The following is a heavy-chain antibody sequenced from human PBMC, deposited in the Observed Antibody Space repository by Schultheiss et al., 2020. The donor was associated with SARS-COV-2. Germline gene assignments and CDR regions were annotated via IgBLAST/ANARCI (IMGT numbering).Heavy chain of an antibody. CDR1: GFTVSSNY. D-gene: IGHD6-19*01. CDR2: IYSGGST. Sequence: GGSLRLSCAASGFTVSSNYMNWVRQAPGKGLEWVSVIYSGGSTYYADSVKGRFTISRDNAKNSLYLQMNSLRAEDTAVYYCARVKWLVNHNFDYWGQGTLVTVSS. CDR3: ARVKWLVNHNFDY. J-gene: IGHJ4*02. V-gene: IGHV3-53*01.